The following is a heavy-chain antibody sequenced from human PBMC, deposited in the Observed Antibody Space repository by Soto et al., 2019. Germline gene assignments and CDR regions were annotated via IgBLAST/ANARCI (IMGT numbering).Heavy chain of an antibody. CDR2: VYSGGTVT. D-gene: IGHD5-12*01. CDR1: GFTFSSYR. J-gene: IGHJ4*02. CDR3: ARDPGYDGHDRISDY. V-gene: IGHV3-74*01. Sequence: VQLVESGGGLVQPGGSLRLSCAASGFTFSSYRMHWVRQAPGQGLVWLSRVYSGGTVTNYADSVKGRFTVSRDNAKNTMYLQMNSLRREDTAIYYCARDPGYDGHDRISDYWGQGVLVTVSS.